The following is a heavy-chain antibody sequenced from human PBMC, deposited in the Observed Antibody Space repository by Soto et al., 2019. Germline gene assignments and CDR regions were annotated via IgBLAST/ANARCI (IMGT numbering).Heavy chain of an antibody. J-gene: IGHJ4*02. CDR3: ARVLSGWYYFDY. CDR2: ISSSSSYI. D-gene: IGHD6-19*01. V-gene: IGHV3-21*01. Sequence: GGSLRLSCAASGFTFGNHALSWVRQAPGKGLEWVSSISSSSSYIYYADSVKGRFTISRDNAKNSLYLQMNSLRAEDTAVYYCARVLSGWYYFDYWGQGTLVTVSS. CDR1: GFTFGNHA.